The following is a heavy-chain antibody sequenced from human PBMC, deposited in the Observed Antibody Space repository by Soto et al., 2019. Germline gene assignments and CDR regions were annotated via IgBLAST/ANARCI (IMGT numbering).Heavy chain of an antibody. J-gene: IGHJ4*02. D-gene: IGHD3-10*02. CDR2: IRQDESEK. CDR3: ARDKFIGSYYIRGVTYIFDS. CDR1: GFTFTDYW. V-gene: IGHV3-7*03. Sequence: EVQLVESGGGLVQPGGSLRLSCAASGFTFTDYWMSWVRQAPGKGLEWVANIRQDESEKNYVDSVKGRFTISRDNAKNSLYLQMNSLRDADTAVYYCARDKFIGSYYIRGVTYIFDSWGQGTQVTVSS.